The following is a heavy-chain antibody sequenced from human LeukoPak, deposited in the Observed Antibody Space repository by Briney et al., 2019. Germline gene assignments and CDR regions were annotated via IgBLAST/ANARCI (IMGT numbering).Heavy chain of an antibody. CDR3: ARDPTELQLLSYYFDY. J-gene: IGHJ4*02. CDR1: GFTFGSYE. V-gene: IGHV3-23*01. D-gene: IGHD2-2*01. CDR2: ISFSGTTT. Sequence: GGSLRLSCAASGFTFGSYEMNWVRQAPGKGLEWVSSISFSGTTTYYADFVKGRFTVSRDNSKNTLYLQMDGLRAEDTAVYYCARDPTELQLLSYYFDYWGQGTLVAVSS.